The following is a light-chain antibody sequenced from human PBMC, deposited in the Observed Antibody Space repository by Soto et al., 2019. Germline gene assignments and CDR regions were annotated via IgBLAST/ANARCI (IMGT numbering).Light chain of an antibody. CDR3: GSWDSSLSAYV. Sequence: SVLTQPPSVSAAPGQKVTISCSGSSPNMGGNSVSWYQQLPGTAPKLLIYDDNKRPSGIPDRFSGSKSGTSATLGITGFQTGDEADYYCGSWDSSLSAYVFGTGTKVTVL. V-gene: IGLV1-51*01. CDR2: DDN. CDR1: SPNMGGNS. J-gene: IGLJ1*01.